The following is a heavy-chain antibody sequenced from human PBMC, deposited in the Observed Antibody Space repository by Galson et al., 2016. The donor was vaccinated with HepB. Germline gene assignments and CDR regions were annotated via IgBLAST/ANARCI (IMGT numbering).Heavy chain of an antibody. CDR1: GFSVGRNF. Sequence: SLRLSCAASGFSVGRNFMTWVRQAPGKGLEGVSHIEGDANHIHYRHSLKGRFTISRDIAKNSLYLEMSGLGAEDTAIYYCARGHCGSTNCHLYFDSWGQGTLVSVSS. D-gene: IGHD2-2*01. CDR2: IEGDANHI. J-gene: IGHJ4*01. CDR3: ARGHCGSTNCHLYFDS. V-gene: IGHV3-21*01.